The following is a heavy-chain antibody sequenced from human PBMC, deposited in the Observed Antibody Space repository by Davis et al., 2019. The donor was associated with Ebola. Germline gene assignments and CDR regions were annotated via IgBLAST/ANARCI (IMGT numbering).Heavy chain of an antibody. J-gene: IGHJ3*01. CDR2: IVSTSDNI. CDR3: ARDGGRTFDL. CDR1: GFAFRSSS. Sequence: GESLKISCVASGFAFRSSSMDWVRQTPGKGLEWIAYIVSTSDNIYYADSVKGRFTISRDNAKNAVYLQMNNLRDEDTGVYYCARDGGRTFDLWGQGTTVNVSS. V-gene: IGHV3-48*02. D-gene: IGHD3-16*01.